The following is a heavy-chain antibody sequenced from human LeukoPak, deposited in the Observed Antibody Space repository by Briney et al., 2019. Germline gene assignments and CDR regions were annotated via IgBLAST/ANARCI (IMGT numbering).Heavy chain of an antibody. CDR3: VFGHYGGFFDY. CDR1: GLTFSNYA. J-gene: IGHJ4*02. V-gene: IGHV3-30*09. D-gene: IGHD4-23*01. Sequence: GRSLTLSCAPSGLTFSNYAMHWVRQAPDKGLEWVAAISYDGSNKYYADSVKGRFAISRDNSKNTLYLQMNSMRAEGTAVYYCVFGHYGGFFDYWGQGALVTVSS. CDR2: ISYDGSNK.